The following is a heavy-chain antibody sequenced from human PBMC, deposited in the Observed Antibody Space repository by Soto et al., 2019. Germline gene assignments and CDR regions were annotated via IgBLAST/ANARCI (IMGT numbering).Heavy chain of an antibody. J-gene: IGHJ4*02. V-gene: IGHV4-59*01. D-gene: IGHD1-7*01. CDR1: VGSISSYD. CDR2: IYYSGST. Sequence: PSETLSLTCTGSVGSISSYDWRWIRQPPGKGLEWIGYIYYSGSTNYNHSIKSRVTISVDTSKNQFSLKLSSGTAADTAVYYCARIPKTTDYFDYWGQGTLVTVSS. CDR3: ARIPKTTDYFDY.